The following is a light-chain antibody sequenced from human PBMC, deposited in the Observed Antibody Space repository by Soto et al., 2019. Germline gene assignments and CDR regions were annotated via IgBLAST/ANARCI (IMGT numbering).Light chain of an antibody. CDR3: QQYGSSPFT. V-gene: IGKV3-20*01. CDR1: QSVSSSY. J-gene: IGKJ4*01. Sequence: IVLPQSSATVSSSQGERATLSCRDSQSVSSSYLAWYQQKPGQAPRLLIYGASSRATGIPDRFSGSGSGTDFTLTISRLEPEDFAVYYCQQYGSSPFTFGGGTKVAIK. CDR2: GAS.